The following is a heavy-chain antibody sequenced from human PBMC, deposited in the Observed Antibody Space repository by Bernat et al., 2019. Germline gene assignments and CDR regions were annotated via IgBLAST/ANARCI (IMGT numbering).Heavy chain of an antibody. CDR2: ISGSGGST. J-gene: IGHJ4*02. CDR3: ARSYCSGGSCYSRLFDY. D-gene: IGHD2-15*01. V-gene: IGHV3-23*01. Sequence: EVQLLESGGGLVQPGGSLRLSCAASGFTFSSYAMSWVRQAPGKGLEWVSAISGSGGSTYYADSVKGRFTISRDNSKNTLYLQMNSLRAEDTAVYYVARSYCSGGSCYSRLFDYWGQGTLVTVSS. CDR1: GFTFSSYA.